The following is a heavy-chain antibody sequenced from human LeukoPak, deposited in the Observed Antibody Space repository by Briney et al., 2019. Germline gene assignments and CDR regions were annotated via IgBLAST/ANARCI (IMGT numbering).Heavy chain of an antibody. CDR3: ARALWAVAAGVAY. CDR1: GGSFSGYY. Sequence: PSETLSLTCAVYGGSFSGYYWSWIRQPPGKGLEWIGEINHSGSTNYNPSLKSRVTISVDTSKNQFSLKLSSVTAADTAVYYCARALWAVAAGVAYWGQGTLVTVSS. CDR2: INHSGST. V-gene: IGHV4-34*01. D-gene: IGHD6-19*01. J-gene: IGHJ4*02.